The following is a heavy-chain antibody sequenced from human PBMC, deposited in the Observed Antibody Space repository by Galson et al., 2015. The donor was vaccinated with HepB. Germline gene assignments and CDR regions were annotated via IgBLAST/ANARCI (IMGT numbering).Heavy chain of an antibody. J-gene: IGHJ3*02. V-gene: IGHV1-2*04. CDR3: ARGGGVGATSGAFDN. CDR2: ISANSGGT. CDR1: GYTFTGYD. D-gene: IGHD1-26*01. Sequence: SVKVSCKASGYTFTGYDMPWVRQAPGQGLEWMGWISANSGGTNYAQKFQGWVTMTRDTSISTAYMELSRLRSDDTAVYYCARGGGVGATSGAFDNWGQGTMGTASS.